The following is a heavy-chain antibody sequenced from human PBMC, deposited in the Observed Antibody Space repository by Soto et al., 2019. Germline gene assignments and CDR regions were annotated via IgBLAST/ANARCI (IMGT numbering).Heavy chain of an antibody. Sequence: QVQLVQSGAELKKPGSSVKVSCEASGGSFISYRFTWVRQAPGQGLEWMGRIIPIQGKANYALKFQDRVTITADRSTRTDYMELRRLRPEATAVYYCAKSLLFVDHAYMDVWGKGTTVTVSS. CDR3: AKSLLFVDHAYMDV. D-gene: IGHD2-21*01. V-gene: IGHV1-69*02. CDR1: GGSFISYR. J-gene: IGHJ6*03. CDR2: IIPIQGKA.